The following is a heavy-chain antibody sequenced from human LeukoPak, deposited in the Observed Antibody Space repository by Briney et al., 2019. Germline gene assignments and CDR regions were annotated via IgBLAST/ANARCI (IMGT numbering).Heavy chain of an antibody. CDR2: INHSGST. CDR1: GGSFSGYY. Sequence: SETLSLTCAVYGGSFSGYYWSWIRQPPGKGLEWIGEINHSGSTNYNPSLKSRVTISVDTSKNQFSLKLSSVTAADTAVYYCARKKYYDSSGYYTPTETYYFDYWGQGTLVTVSS. J-gene: IGHJ4*02. V-gene: IGHV4-34*01. CDR3: ARKKYYDSSGYYTPTETYYFDY. D-gene: IGHD3-22*01.